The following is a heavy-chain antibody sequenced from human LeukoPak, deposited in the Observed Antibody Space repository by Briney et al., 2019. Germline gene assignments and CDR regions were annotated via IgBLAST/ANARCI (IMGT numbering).Heavy chain of an antibody. V-gene: IGHV1-69*06. D-gene: IGHD6-19*01. CDR2: IIPIFGTA. CDR3: ARGWSRYSSGWKYYFDY. J-gene: IGHJ4*02. Sequence: GASVKVSCKASGGTFSSYAISWVRKAPGQGLEWMGGIIPIFGTANYAQKLQGRVTITADKSTSTDYMELSSLRSEDTAVYYCARGWSRYSSGWKYYFDYWGQETLVTVSS. CDR1: GGTFSSYA.